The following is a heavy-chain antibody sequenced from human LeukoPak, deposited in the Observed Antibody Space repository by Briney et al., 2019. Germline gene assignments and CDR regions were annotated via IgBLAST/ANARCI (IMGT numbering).Heavy chain of an antibody. CDR2: IYTSGST. CDR1: GGSISSGSYY. V-gene: IGHV4-61*02. Sequence: SETLSLTCTVSGGSISSGSYYWGWIRQPAGKGLEWIGRIYTSGSTNYNPSLKSRVTISVDTSKNQFSLKLSSVTAADTAVYYCARATTYYYDSSGFYASLFDYWGQGTLVTVSS. CDR3: ARATTYYYDSSGFYASLFDY. J-gene: IGHJ4*02. D-gene: IGHD3-22*01.